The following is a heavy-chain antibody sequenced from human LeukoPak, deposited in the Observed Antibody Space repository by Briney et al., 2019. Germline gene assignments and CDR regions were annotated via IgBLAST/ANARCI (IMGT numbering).Heavy chain of an antibody. CDR1: VDSVSSNSAA. CDR3: ARDLWSGSYYYFDY. CDR2: TYYRSKWSS. J-gene: IGHJ4*02. D-gene: IGHD1-26*01. Sequence: SQTLSLTCAISVDSVSSNSAAWNWIRQSPSRGLEWLGRTYYRSKWSSDYAVSVKNRITINPDTSKNQFSLHLNSVTPEDTAVYYCARDLWSGSYYYFDYWGQGTLVTVSS. V-gene: IGHV6-1*01.